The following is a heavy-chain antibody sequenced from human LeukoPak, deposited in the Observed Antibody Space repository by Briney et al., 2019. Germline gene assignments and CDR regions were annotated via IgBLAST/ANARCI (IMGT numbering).Heavy chain of an antibody. CDR2: MNPNSGNT. V-gene: IGHV1-8*01. D-gene: IGHD3-10*01. CDR3: ARGRYRGAFSPLWFDP. CDR1: GYTFTSYD. J-gene: IGHJ5*02. Sequence: ASVKVSCKASGYTFTSYDINWVRQATGQGLEWMGWMNPNSGNTGYAQKFQGRVTMTRNTSISTAYMELSSLRSEDTAVYYCARGRYRGAFSPLWFDPWGRGTLVTVSS.